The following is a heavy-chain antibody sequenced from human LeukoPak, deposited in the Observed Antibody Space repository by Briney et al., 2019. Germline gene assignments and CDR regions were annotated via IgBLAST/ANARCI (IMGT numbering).Heavy chain of an antibody. CDR2: ISYDGSNK. CDR3: AKDPYGYGDYYFDY. Sequence: GGSLRLSCAASGFTFSSYGMHWVRQAPGKGLEGGAVISYDGSNKYYADSVKGRFTISRDNSKNTLYLQMNSLRAEDTAVYYCAKDPYGYGDYYFDYWGQGTLVTVSS. V-gene: IGHV3-30*18. J-gene: IGHJ4*02. CDR1: GFTFSSYG. D-gene: IGHD4-17*01.